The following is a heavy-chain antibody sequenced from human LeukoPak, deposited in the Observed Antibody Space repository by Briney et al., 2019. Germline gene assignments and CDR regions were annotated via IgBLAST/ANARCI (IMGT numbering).Heavy chain of an antibody. D-gene: IGHD6-19*01. V-gene: IGHV3-74*01. CDR1: GFTFSNYW. CDR2: INSDGINT. J-gene: IGHJ4*02. Sequence: GGSLRLSCAASGFTFSNYWMHWVRQAPGKGLVWVSRINSDGINTSYADSVKGRFTISRDNSKNTLYLQMNSLRPEDTAVYYCAKSTEYSGWSPFDYWGQGTLVTVSS. CDR3: AKSTEYSGWSPFDY.